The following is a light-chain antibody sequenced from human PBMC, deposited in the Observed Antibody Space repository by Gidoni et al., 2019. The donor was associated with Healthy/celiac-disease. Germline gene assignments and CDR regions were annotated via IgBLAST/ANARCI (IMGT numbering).Light chain of an antibody. J-gene: IGKJ4*01. CDR2: DAS. CDR3: QQRSNWPPLT. Sequence: EIVLTQSPATLSLSPGARATISCRASQSVSSYLAWYQQKPGQAPRILIYDASNRATGIPARFSGSGSGTDFTLTISSLEPEDFAVYYCQQRSNWPPLTFGGGTKVEIK. CDR1: QSVSSY. V-gene: IGKV3-11*01.